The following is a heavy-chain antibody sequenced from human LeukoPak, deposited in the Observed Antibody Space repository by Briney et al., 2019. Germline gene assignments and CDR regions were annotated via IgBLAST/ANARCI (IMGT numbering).Heavy chain of an antibody. CDR3: AKDRLGYCSGGSCYASNGMDV. V-gene: IGHV3-23*01. D-gene: IGHD2-15*01. CDR2: ISGSGGST. J-gene: IGHJ6*02. CDR1: GFTFSSYA. Sequence: PGGSLRLSCAASGFTFSSYAMSWVRQAPGKGLEWVSIISGSGGSTYYADSVKGRFTISRDNSKDTLYLQMNSLRAEDTAVYYCAKDRLGYCSGGSCYASNGMDVWGQGTTVTVSS.